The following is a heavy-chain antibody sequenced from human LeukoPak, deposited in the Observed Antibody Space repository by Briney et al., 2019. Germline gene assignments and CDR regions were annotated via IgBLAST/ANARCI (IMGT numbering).Heavy chain of an antibody. CDR2: IYYSGST. Sequence: SETLSLTCTVSGGSISSYYWSWIRQPPGKGLEWIGYIYYSGSTNYNPSLKSRATISVDTSKNQFSLKLSSVTAADTAVYYCARNYDIGPFDYWGQGTLVTVSS. CDR1: GGSISSYY. D-gene: IGHD3-9*01. CDR3: ARNYDIGPFDY. J-gene: IGHJ4*02. V-gene: IGHV4-59*01.